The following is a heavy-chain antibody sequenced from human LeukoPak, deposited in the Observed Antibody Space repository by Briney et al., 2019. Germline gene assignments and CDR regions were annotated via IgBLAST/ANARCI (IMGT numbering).Heavy chain of an antibody. Sequence: GGSLRLSCAASGFTFSSYGMHWVRQAPGKGLEWVAVISYDGSNKYYADSVKGRFTISRDNSKNTLYLQMDSLGAEDTAVYYCAKDLGALDVLFDYWGQGTLVTVSS. CDR3: AKDLGALDVLFDY. J-gene: IGHJ4*02. CDR1: GFTFSSYG. V-gene: IGHV3-30*18. CDR2: ISYDGSNK. D-gene: IGHD3-10*01.